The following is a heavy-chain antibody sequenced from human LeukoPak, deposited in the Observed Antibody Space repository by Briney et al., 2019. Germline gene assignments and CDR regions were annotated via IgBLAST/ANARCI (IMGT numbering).Heavy chain of an antibody. D-gene: IGHD2-2*02. Sequence: GASVKVSCKASGYTFTSYGFSWVRQAPGQGLEWMGWISAYNGNTHYAQKLQGRVTMTTDTSTTTAYMELRSLRSDDTAVYYCARTAVPLLGYCSSSSCSTYYYYYMDVWGKGTTVTVSS. CDR1: GYTFTSYG. V-gene: IGHV1-18*01. CDR2: ISAYNGNT. J-gene: IGHJ6*03. CDR3: ARTAVPLLGYCSSSSCSTYYYYYMDV.